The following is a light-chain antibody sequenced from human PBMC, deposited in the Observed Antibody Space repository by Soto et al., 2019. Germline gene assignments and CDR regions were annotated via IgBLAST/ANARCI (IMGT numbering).Light chain of an antibody. CDR3: QHYNNWPLT. J-gene: IGKJ4*01. Sequence: EIVMTQSPATLSVSPGERASLSCRASQSVSSNLAWYQQKPGQTPRLLIYATSTRATGIPARFSGSGSGTEFTLTISNLQPEDFAVYYCQHYNNWPLTFGGGTKV. CDR1: QSVSSN. CDR2: ATS. V-gene: IGKV3-15*01.